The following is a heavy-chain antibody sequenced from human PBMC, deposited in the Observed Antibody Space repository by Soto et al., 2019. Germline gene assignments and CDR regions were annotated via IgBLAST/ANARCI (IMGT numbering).Heavy chain of an antibody. CDR3: VRPYCGTNSCHDWFDP. CDR2: INPNGGGT. Sequence: ASVKVSCKASGYIFIDYYINWVRQAPGQGLEWMGWINPNGGGTKYAEQFQGRVTMTTDTSITTAYMELSGLRSDDTAVYYCVRPYCGTNSCHDWFDPWGQGTPVTVS. CDR1: GYIFIDYY. J-gene: IGHJ5*02. D-gene: IGHD2-21*01. V-gene: IGHV1-2*02.